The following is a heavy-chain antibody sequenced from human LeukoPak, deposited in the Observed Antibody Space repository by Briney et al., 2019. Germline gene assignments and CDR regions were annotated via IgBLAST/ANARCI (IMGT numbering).Heavy chain of an antibody. CDR1: GYTFTTYG. D-gene: IGHD6-19*01. V-gene: IGHV1-18*01. CDR3: ARSAQIAVAGSGY. CDR2: ISTYNANT. Sequence: ASVKVSCKASGYTFTTYGISWVRQAPGQGLEWMGWISTYNANTNYAQKLKGRVTMTTDTSTSTAYMELRSLRSDDTAVYYCARSAQIAVAGSGYWGQGTLVTVSS. J-gene: IGHJ4*02.